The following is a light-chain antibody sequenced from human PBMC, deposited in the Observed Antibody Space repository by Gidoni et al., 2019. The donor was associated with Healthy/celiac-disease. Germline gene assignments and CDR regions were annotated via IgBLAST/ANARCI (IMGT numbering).Light chain of an antibody. V-gene: IGKV1-39*01. CDR3: QQSYSTPYT. J-gene: IGKJ2*01. Sequence: DIPMTQSPSSLSASVGDRVTITCRASQSISSYLNWYQQKPGKAPKLLIYAASSLQSGVPSRFSGSGSGTEFTLTISSLQPEDFATYYCQQSYSTPYTFXQXTKLEIK. CDR1: QSISSY. CDR2: AAS.